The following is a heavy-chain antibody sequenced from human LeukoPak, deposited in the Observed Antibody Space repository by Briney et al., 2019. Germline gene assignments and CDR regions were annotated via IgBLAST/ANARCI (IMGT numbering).Heavy chain of an antibody. D-gene: IGHD2-21*01. CDR2: VYSGGST. CDR1: GFTVSSNY. Sequence: GGSLRLSCAASGFTVSSNYMSWVRQAPGKGLEWVSVVYSGGSTFYADSVKGRFTISRDNSKNTLYLQMNSLRAEDTAVYYCARDSGEISYFDYWGQGTLVTVSS. J-gene: IGHJ4*02. CDR3: ARDSGEISYFDY. V-gene: IGHV3-66*01.